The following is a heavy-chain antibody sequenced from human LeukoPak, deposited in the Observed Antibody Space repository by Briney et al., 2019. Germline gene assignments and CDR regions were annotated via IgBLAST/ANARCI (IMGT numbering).Heavy chain of an antibody. CDR2: IRYDGSNK. CDR1: GFTFSSYG. V-gene: IGHV3-30*02. CDR3: AKDLFRYYDFWSGYYIDY. D-gene: IGHD3-3*01. J-gene: IGHJ4*02. Sequence: GGSLRLSCAASGFTFSSYGMHWFRQAPDKGLEWVAFIRYDGSNKYYADSVKGRFTISRDNSKHTLYLQMNSLRGEDTAVYYCAKDLFRYYDFWSGYYIDYWGQGTLVTVS.